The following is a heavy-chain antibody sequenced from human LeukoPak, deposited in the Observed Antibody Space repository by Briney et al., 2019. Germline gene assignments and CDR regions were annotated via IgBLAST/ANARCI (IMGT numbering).Heavy chain of an antibody. CDR1: GFTFNNAW. V-gene: IGHV3-15*01. J-gene: IGHJ3*01. Sequence: GGSLRLSCAASGFTFNNAWMSWVRQAPGKGLEWVGCIKITTDGGPTDYAAPVKGRFSISRDHSKTTLYLQMNSLKTEDTAVYYCTALSSWGQGTMVTVSS. CDR3: TALSS. CDR2: IKITTDGGPT. D-gene: IGHD6-6*01.